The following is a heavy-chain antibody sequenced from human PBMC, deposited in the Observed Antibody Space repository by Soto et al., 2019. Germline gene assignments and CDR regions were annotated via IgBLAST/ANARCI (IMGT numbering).Heavy chain of an antibody. CDR2: LYSGGST. J-gene: IGHJ4*02. CDR1: GFTVSSNY. V-gene: IGHV3-53*01. Sequence: EVQLVESRGGLIQPGGSLRLSCAASGFTVSSNYMSWVRQAPGKGLEWVSVLYSGGSTYYADSVKGRFTISRDNSKNTLYLQMNILRAEDTAVYYCARQLGRNTGFDNWGQGTLVTVSS. D-gene: IGHD1-1*01. CDR3: ARQLGRNTGFDN.